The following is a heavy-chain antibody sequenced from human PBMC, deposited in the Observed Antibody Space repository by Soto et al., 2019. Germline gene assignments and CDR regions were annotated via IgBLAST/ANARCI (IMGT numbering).Heavy chain of an antibody. Sequence: QLLLQESGSGLLKPSQTLSLTCAVSGESISGGGYSWSWIRQPPGGGLEWIGYIYHSGTTYSNPSLQSRLTMSVDRSKNQFSLKLNSVTAADTALYYCASSVDSTGWHDAFDVWGRGTLVTVSS. V-gene: IGHV4-30-2*01. CDR3: ASSVDSTGWHDAFDV. D-gene: IGHD6-19*01. CDR1: GESISGGGYS. J-gene: IGHJ3*01. CDR2: IYHSGTT.